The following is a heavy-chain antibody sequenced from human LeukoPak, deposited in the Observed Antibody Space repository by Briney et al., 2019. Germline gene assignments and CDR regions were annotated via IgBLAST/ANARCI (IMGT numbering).Heavy chain of an antibody. CDR1: GGSIRGYY. CDR2: IYYSGGT. J-gene: IGHJ5*02. CDR3: AREGSYSSGWFNWFDP. V-gene: IGHV4-59*12. D-gene: IGHD6-19*01. Sequence: SETLSLTCTVSGGSIRGYYWSWIRQPPGKGLEWIGYIYYSGGTNYNPSLKSRVTILVDTSTNQFSLKLSSATAADRAVYHCAREGSYSSGWFNWFDPWGQGTLVTVSS.